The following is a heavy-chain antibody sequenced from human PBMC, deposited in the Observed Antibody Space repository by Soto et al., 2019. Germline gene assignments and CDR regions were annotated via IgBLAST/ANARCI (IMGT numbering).Heavy chain of an antibody. CDR2: ISAYNGNT. J-gene: IGHJ6*02. Sequence: ASVKVAWEASGYTFTSYGISWVRQAPGQGLEWMGWISAYNGNTNYAQKLQGRVTMTTDTSTSTAYMELRSLRSDDTAVYYCARDNPSDAFWSGYYNPPYYYYGMDVWGQGTTVPVSS. CDR1: GYTFTSYG. V-gene: IGHV1-18*04. D-gene: IGHD3-3*01. CDR3: ARDNPSDAFWSGYYNPPYYYYGMDV.